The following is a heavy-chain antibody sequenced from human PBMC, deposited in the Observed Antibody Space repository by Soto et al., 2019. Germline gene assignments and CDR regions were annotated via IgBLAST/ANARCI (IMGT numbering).Heavy chain of an antibody. D-gene: IGHD2-2*01. Sequence: QGQMVQSGDEVKKPGASVKVSCKASGYTFSSYGITWVRQAPGQGLEWMGWINGYNGDTNYAQKFQGRATMTTDTSTSTAYMELMSLRSDDTAVYYCAKVSNTWYHYYGMDVWGQGTTVTVSS. V-gene: IGHV1-18*04. CDR2: INGYNGDT. CDR3: AKVSNTWYHYYGMDV. J-gene: IGHJ6*02. CDR1: GYTFSSYG.